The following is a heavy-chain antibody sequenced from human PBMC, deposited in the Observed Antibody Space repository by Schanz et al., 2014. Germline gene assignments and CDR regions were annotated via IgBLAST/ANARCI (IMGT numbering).Heavy chain of an antibody. V-gene: IGHV3-48*01. J-gene: IGHJ4*02. D-gene: IGHD2-2*02. Sequence: EVQLVESGGSLVQPGGSLRLSCAASGFTFRSYSMNWVRQAPGKGLEWISYISSTSRATYYADSVKGRFTISRDNAKNSLFLQMNSLRAEDTAVYYCAGGEYQLLYGNWGPGTLVTVSS. CDR2: ISSTSRAT. CDR1: GFTFRSYS. CDR3: AGGEYQLLYGN.